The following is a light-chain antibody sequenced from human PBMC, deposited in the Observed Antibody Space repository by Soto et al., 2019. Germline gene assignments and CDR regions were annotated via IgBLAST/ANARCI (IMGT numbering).Light chain of an antibody. V-gene: IGKV1-39*01. J-gene: IGKJ1*01. CDR3: QQTYGIPRT. CDR2: AAS. Sequence: DIPMTHSPSSLSASVGDSVTISCRASQPVSNFLNWYRQKPGRAPELSIYAASNLQGGLPSRFSGSGSGTDFSRAINSLQPEGFATYYWQQTYGIPRTFGQGTNVDLK. CDR1: QPVSNF.